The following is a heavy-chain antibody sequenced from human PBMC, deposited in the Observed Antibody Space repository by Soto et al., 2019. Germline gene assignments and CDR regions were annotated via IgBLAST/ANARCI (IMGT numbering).Heavy chain of an antibody. CDR1: GFTFSSYS. Sequence: GGSLRLSCAASGFTFSSYSMNWVRQAPGKGLEWVSYISSSSSTIYYADSVKGRFTISRDNAKNSLYLQMNSLRDEDTAVYYCARQGNYYDSSGYYYFLDAFDIWGQGTMVT. CDR2: ISSSSSTI. CDR3: ARQGNYYDSSGYYYFLDAFDI. D-gene: IGHD3-22*01. V-gene: IGHV3-48*02. J-gene: IGHJ3*02.